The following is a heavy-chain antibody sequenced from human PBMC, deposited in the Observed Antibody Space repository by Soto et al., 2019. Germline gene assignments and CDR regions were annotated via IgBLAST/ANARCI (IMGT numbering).Heavy chain of an antibody. Sequence: QVQLVQSGAEVREPGSSVKVSCTASGGKFSIYAISWVRQAPGQGLEWMGGFMPMFGTSNYAQKFKGRVTITADESTRTVYMELSSLMSADTAIYYCARVMWSDKPPMYYYGMDVWGQGTTVTVSS. D-gene: IGHD3-10*02. CDR1: GGKFSIYA. CDR2: FMPMFGTS. J-gene: IGHJ6*02. CDR3: ARVMWSDKPPMYYYGMDV. V-gene: IGHV1-69*01.